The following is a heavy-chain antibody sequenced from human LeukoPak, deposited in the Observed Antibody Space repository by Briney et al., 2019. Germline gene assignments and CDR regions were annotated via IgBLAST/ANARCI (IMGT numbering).Heavy chain of an antibody. J-gene: IGHJ5*02. Sequence: ASVKVSCKTSGYTFTANHMHWVRQAPGQGLEWAGWINPSSGGTNYVQKFQGRVTMTRDTSITTAYMELTRLRSDDTAVYYCAAEYSGYVNWFDPWGQGTLVTVSS. CDR2: INPSSGGT. V-gene: IGHV1-2*02. CDR3: AAEYSGYVNWFDP. CDR1: GYTFTANH. D-gene: IGHD5-12*01.